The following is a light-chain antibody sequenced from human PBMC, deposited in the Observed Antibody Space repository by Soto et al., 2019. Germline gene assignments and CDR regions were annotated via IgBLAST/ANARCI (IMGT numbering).Light chain of an antibody. V-gene: IGKV1-39*01. CDR3: QQSHSPPPIT. CDR1: QSIGRV. J-gene: IGKJ5*01. Sequence: DIRMTQSPSSLSASVGDRVTITCRASQSIGRVLNWYQQKLGKAPALLVYDASSLQSGVPTRFSGTGSGTYFTLTINSLQPEDFATYYCQQSHSPPPITFRQGTRLDIK. CDR2: DAS.